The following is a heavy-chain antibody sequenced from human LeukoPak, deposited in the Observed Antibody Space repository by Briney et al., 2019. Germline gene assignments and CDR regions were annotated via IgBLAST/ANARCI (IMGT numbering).Heavy chain of an antibody. V-gene: IGHV3-7*01. J-gene: IGHJ4*02. CDR3: ARDLIDY. Sequence: GGSLRLSCGVSGFTLSNYWVRWLREAPGKGLEWVATIKQDGSAEFYVDSVKGRFTISRDSAKNSLYLQMNSLRDDDTAVYYCARDLIDYWGQGTLVTVSS. CDR1: GFTLSNYW. CDR2: IKQDGSAE.